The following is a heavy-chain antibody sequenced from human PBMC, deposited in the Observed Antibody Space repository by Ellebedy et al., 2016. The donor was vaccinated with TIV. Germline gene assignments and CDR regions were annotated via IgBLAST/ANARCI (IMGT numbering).Heavy chain of an antibody. D-gene: IGHD3-3*01. Sequence: SETLSLTXYVSAGSISNYYWAWIRQSPGKGLEWIGYVYYRGNTKYNPSLESRATVSVETSNRQFSLKLTSVTAADTAVYYCATAGGIWRGVLHYFDYWGQGTLVTVSS. CDR1: AGSISNYY. CDR3: ATAGGIWRGVLHYFDY. V-gene: IGHV4-59*01. CDR2: VYYRGNT. J-gene: IGHJ4*02.